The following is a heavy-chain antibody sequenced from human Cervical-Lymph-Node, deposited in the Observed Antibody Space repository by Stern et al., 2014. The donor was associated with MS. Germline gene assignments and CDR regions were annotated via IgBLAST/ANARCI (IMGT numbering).Heavy chain of an antibody. V-gene: IGHV3-30*01. CDR1: GFTLSLYA. Sequence: VQLEESGGGVVQPGRSLRLSCAASGFTLSLYAMHWVRQAPGKGLEWVAVISYDGSKEHYADSVKGRFTISRDNSKNTLFLQMDSLRIEDTAVYYCARDTAALIDYWGQGTLVTVSA. CDR3: ARDTAALIDY. J-gene: IGHJ4*02. CDR2: ISYDGSKE. D-gene: IGHD6-13*01.